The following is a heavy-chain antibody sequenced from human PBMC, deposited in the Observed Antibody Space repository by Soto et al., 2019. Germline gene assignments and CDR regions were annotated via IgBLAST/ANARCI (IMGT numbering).Heavy chain of an antibody. D-gene: IGHD2-21*02. J-gene: IGHJ3*02. CDR1: GGTFSSYA. V-gene: IGHV1-69*06. CDR3: ARASHIVVVTAICAFDI. CDR2: IIPIFGTA. Sequence: ASVKVSCKASGGTFSSYAISWVRQAPGQGLEWMGGIIPIFGTANYAQKFQGRVTITADKSTSTAYMELSSLRSEDTAVYYCARASHIVVVTAICAFDIWGQGTMVTVS.